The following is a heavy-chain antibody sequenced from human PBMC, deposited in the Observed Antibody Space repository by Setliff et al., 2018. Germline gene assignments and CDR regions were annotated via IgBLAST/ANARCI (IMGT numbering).Heavy chain of an antibody. V-gene: IGHV1-2*02. D-gene: IGHD6-19*01. J-gene: IGHJ4*02. CDR1: GYTFTGYY. CDR2: INPNSGDT. CDR3: ARDRVSGWYITHDH. Sequence: GASVKVSCKASGYTFTGYYLHWVRQAPGQGLEWMGWINPNSGDTNYAQKFQGRVTLTRDTSISTAYMELSRLRSDDTAVYYCARDRVSGWYITHDHWGQGTLVTVSS.